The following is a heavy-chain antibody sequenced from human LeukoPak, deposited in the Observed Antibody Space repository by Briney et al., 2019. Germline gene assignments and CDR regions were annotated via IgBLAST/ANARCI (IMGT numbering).Heavy chain of an antibody. V-gene: IGHV1-18*01. CDR1: GYTFTSYG. CDR3: ARGVDILTGYGYFEL. J-gene: IGHJ2*01. Sequence: ASVKVSCKASGYTFTSYGISWVRQAPGQGLEWMGWISAYNGNTNYAQKLQGRVTMTTDTSTSTAYMELRSLRSDDTAVYYCARGVDILTGYGYFELWGRGTLVTVSS. D-gene: IGHD3-9*01. CDR2: ISAYNGNT.